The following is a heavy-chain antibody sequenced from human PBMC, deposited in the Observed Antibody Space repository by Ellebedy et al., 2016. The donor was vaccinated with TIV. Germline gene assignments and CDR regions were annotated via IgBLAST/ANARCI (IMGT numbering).Heavy chain of an antibody. V-gene: IGHV3-48*02. CDR3: ARDRAYGTNFDY. CDR2: ISSSSSTI. D-gene: IGHD2-21*01. Sequence: GESLKISCAASGFTFGFSFSRYAMSWVGQAPGKGLEWVSYISSSSSTIYYADPVKGRFTISRDNAKNSLYLQMNSLRNEETDVYYYARDRAYGTNFDYWGQGTLVTVSS. J-gene: IGHJ4*02. CDR1: GFTFGFSFSRYA.